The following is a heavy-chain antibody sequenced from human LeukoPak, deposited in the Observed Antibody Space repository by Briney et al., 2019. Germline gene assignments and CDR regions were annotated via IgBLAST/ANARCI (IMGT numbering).Heavy chain of an antibody. V-gene: IGHV3-11*04. J-gene: IGHJ5*02. Sequence: GGSLRLSCSASRFTFSDYYMSWIRQAPGKGLEWVSYISSSGSTIYYADSVKGRFTISRDNAKNSLYLQMNSLRAEDTAVYYCARVVGGTQWLRGEGWFDPWGQGTLVTVSS. D-gene: IGHD5-12*01. CDR2: ISSSGSTI. CDR3: ARVVGGTQWLRGEGWFDP. CDR1: RFTFSDYY.